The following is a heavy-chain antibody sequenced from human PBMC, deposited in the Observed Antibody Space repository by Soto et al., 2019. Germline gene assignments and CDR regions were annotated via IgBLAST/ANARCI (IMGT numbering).Heavy chain of an antibody. V-gene: IGHV4-34*01. J-gene: IGHJ5*02. Sequence: PSETLSLTCAVYGGSFSGYYWSWIRQPPGKGLEWIGEINHSGSTNYNPSLKSRVTISVDTSKNQFPLKLSSVTAADTAVYYCARGRGRSYYYGSGSYYNGGNWFDPWGQGTLVTVSS. CDR1: GGSFSGYY. D-gene: IGHD3-10*01. CDR3: ARGRGRSYYYGSGSYYNGGNWFDP. CDR2: INHSGST.